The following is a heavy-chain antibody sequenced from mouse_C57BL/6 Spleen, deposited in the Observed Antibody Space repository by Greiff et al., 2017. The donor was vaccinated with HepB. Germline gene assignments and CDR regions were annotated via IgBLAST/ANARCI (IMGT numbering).Heavy chain of an antibody. CDR1: GFTFSVYG. CDR2: ISSGSSTI. CDR3: AATVVSPFAY. V-gene: IGHV5-17*01. J-gene: IGHJ3*01. Sequence: DVKLVESGGGLVKPGGSLKLSCAASGFTFSVYGMHWVRQAPEKGLEWVTYISSGSSTIYYADTVKGRFTISRENAKNTLFLQMTSLRSEDTAMYYCAATVVSPFAYWGQGTLVTVSA. D-gene: IGHD1-1*01.